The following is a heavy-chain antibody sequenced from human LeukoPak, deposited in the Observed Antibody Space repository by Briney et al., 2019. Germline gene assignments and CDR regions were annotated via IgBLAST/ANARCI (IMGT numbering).Heavy chain of an antibody. D-gene: IGHD3-22*01. J-gene: IGHJ4*02. Sequence: GGSLRLSCAASGFTFSSYSMNWVRQAPGKGLEWVSAISGSGGSTYYVDSVKGRFTISRDNSKNTLYLQMNSLRAEDTDVYYCARSSGYPSIFDYWGQGTLVTVSS. CDR3: ARSSGYPSIFDY. V-gene: IGHV3-23*01. CDR2: ISGSGGST. CDR1: GFTFSSYS.